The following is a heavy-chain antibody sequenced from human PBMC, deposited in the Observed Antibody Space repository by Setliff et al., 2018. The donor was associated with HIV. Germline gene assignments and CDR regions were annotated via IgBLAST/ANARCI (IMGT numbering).Heavy chain of an antibody. J-gene: IGHJ3*02. CDR2: IYTSGKT. CDR3: AGRGRTALDAFDI. CDR1: GDSITRGSYY. D-gene: IGHD5-18*01. Sequence: SETLSLTCTVSGDSITRGSYYWSWIRQPAGKGLEWIGHIYTSGKTHYSPSLKSRITISADTSKNQLSLRLRSVTAADTAVYWCAGRGRTALDAFDIWGQGTMVT. V-gene: IGHV4-61*09.